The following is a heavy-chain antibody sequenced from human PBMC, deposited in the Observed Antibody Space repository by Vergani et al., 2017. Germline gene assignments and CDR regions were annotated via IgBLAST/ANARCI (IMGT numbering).Heavy chain of an antibody. CDR2: ISSSGSTI. CDR3: GRPYSSSWFAFDI. J-gene: IGHJ3*02. CDR1: GFTFSSYN. D-gene: IGHD6-6*01. V-gene: IGHV3-48*04. Sequence: EVQLVESGGGLVQPGGSLRLSCAASGFTFSSYNMNWVRQAPGKGLEWVSYISSSGSTIYYADSVKGRFTISRDTAKNSLYLQMTSLRAEDTAVYDCGRPYSSSWFAFDIWGQGTMVTVSS.